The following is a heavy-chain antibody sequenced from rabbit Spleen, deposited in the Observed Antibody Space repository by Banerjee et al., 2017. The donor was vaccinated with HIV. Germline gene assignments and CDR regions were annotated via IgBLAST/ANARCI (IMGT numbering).Heavy chain of an antibody. Sequence: QEELEESGGGQVKPEGSLTLTCKASGFSFSDRDVMCWVRQAPGKGLEWIACINTATGKPVYATWAKGRFTISTTSSTTVTLQMTSLTAADTATYFCARDLAGAIGWNFYLWGPGTLVTVS. CDR1: GFSFSDRDV. CDR3: ARDLAGAIGWNFYL. CDR2: INTATGKP. V-gene: IGHV1S45*01. J-gene: IGHJ4*01. D-gene: IGHD4-1*01.